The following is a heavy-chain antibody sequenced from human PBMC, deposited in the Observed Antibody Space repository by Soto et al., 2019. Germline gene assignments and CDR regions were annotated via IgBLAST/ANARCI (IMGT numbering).Heavy chain of an antibody. CDR3: ARDRGGDVGQFLFPEGFDF. CDR2: IGGSGATR. D-gene: IGHD3-10*01. CDR1: GFIFSSYE. V-gene: IGHV3-48*03. J-gene: IGHJ4*01. Sequence: EVQVVESGGGLVQPGGSLRLSCVGSGFIFSSYEMTWGRQAPGKGLEWISYIGGSGATRYSADSVKGRFTISRDNAQNSLYLQMDNLRVEDTAIYYCARDRGGDVGQFLFPEGFDFWGQGTLVTVSS.